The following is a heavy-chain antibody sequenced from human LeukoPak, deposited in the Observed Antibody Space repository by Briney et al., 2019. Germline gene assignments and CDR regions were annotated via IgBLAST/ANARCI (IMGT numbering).Heavy chain of an antibody. D-gene: IGHD1-26*01. V-gene: IGHV3-53*01. J-gene: IGHJ3*02. CDR1: GFTVSSSF. CDR2: TYSDGTT. CDR3: AKEKRNLRGARDAFDI. Sequence: PGGSLRLSCAASGFTVSSSFMTWVRQAPGKGLGWVSVTYSDGTTYYADSVKGRFTISRDNSKNTLDLQMNSLRAEDTATYYCAKEKRNLRGARDAFDIWGQGTLVTVSA.